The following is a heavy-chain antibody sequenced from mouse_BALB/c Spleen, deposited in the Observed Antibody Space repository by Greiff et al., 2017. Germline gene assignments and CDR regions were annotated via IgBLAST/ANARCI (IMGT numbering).Heavy chain of an antibody. CDR1: GFTFSSFG. J-gene: IGHJ4*01. V-gene: IGHV5-17*02. CDR2: ISSGSSTI. CDR3: ARYMIGYAMDY. D-gene: IGHD2-2*01. Sequence: EVQGVESGGGLVQPGGSRKLSCAASGFTFSSFGMHWVRQAPEKGLEWVAYISSGSSTIYYADTVKGRFTISRDNPKNNLFLQMTSLRSEDTAMYYCARYMIGYAMDYWGQGTSVTVSS.